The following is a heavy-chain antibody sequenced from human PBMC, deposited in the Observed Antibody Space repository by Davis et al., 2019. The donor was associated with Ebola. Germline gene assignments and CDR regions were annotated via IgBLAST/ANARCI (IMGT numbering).Heavy chain of an antibody. V-gene: IGHV5-51*01. D-gene: IGHD3-16*01. CDR2: IYPGDSDT. CDR3: ASPFMIPPH. J-gene: IGHJ4*02. CDR1: GYSFSNYW. Sequence: GESLKISCQGSGYSFSNYWIGWVRQMPGKGLEWMGIIYPGDSDTRYRPSFQGQVNISADKSINTAYLQWSSLKASDTAMYYCASPFMIPPHWGQGTLVTVSS.